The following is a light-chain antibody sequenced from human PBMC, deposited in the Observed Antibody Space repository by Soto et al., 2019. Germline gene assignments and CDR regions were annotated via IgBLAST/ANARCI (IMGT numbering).Light chain of an antibody. CDR1: SSDIGGCDY. J-gene: IGLJ1*01. V-gene: IGLV2-14*01. Sequence: QSALTQPASVSGSPGQSITITCTGTSSDIGGCDYVSWYQHHPGKAPKVIIYGVTNRPSGVSHRFSGSKSANTASLTISGLQAEDEADYYCTSYTSSSTHVFGTGTKLTVL. CDR3: TSYTSSSTHV. CDR2: GVT.